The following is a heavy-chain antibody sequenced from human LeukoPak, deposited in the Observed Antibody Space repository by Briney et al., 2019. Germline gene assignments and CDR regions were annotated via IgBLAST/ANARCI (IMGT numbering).Heavy chain of an antibody. CDR1: GFTFSSYA. Sequence: GGSLRLSCAASGFTFSSYAMHWVRQAPGKGLEWVAVISYDGSNKYYADSVKGRFTISRDNSKNTLYLQMNSLRAEDTAVYYCARDLRYQLLYYYYGMDVWGQGTTITVSS. J-gene: IGHJ6*02. V-gene: IGHV3-30*04. CDR3: ARDLRYQLLYYYYGMDV. CDR2: ISYDGSNK. D-gene: IGHD2-2*01.